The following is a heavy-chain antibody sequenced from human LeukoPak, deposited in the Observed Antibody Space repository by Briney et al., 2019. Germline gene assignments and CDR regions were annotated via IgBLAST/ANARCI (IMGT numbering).Heavy chain of an antibody. D-gene: IGHD5-18*01. V-gene: IGHV4-61*08. CDR1: GGSIGSGGYY. Sequence: SETLSLTCTVSGGSIGSGGYYWSWIRQPPGKGLEWIGYIYYSGSTNYNPSLKSRVTISVDTSKNQFSLKLSSVTAADTAVYYCARLARGYSQTKYYFDYWGQGTLVTVSS. CDR2: IYYSGST. J-gene: IGHJ4*02. CDR3: ARLARGYSQTKYYFDY.